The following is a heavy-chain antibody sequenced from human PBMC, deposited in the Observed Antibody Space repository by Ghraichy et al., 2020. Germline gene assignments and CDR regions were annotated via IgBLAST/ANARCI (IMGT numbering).Heavy chain of an antibody. D-gene: IGHD2-15*01. CDR2: ISYSGST. CDR3: ARGRYCGGGSCYPRPYYFDY. V-gene: IGHV4-34*01. J-gene: IGHJ4*02. Sequence: ETLSLTCAVYGGPFGGYYWNLIRQPPGKGLEWIGEISYSGSTFYNPSLNSRVTLSVDPSNKQFSMRLRSVTAADTAIYYCARGRYCGGGSCYPRPYYFDYWGQGTLVTVSS. CDR1: GGPFGGYY.